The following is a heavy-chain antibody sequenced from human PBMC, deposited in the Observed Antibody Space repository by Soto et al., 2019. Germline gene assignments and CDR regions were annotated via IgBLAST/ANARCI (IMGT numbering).Heavy chain of an antibody. CDR2: IIPIFGTA. D-gene: IGHD2-15*01. CDR3: ARHPRYCSGGSCYTGGFDY. CDR1: GGTFSSYA. V-gene: IGHV1-69*01. J-gene: IGHJ4*02. Sequence: QVQLVQSGAEVKKPGSSVKVSCKASGGTFSSYAISWVRQAPGQGLEWMGGIIPIFGTANYAQKFQGRVTITADESTSTAYMELISLRSEDTAVYYCARHPRYCSGGSCYTGGFDYWGQGTLVTVSS.